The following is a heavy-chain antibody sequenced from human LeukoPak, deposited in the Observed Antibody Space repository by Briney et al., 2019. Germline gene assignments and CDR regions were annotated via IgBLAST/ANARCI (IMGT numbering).Heavy chain of an antibody. V-gene: IGHV3-23*01. Sequence: GGSLRLSCAASGFTFGSYGMSWVRQAPGKGLEWVSFITPNADRASYADSVKGRFTISRDNPRNTLYMQMNNLRDEDTAVYYCAIMHGYYDGSGYWVQWGQGTLVTVSS. J-gene: IGHJ1*01. CDR3: AIMHGYYDGSGYWVQ. CDR1: GFTFGSYG. D-gene: IGHD3-22*01. CDR2: ITPNADRA.